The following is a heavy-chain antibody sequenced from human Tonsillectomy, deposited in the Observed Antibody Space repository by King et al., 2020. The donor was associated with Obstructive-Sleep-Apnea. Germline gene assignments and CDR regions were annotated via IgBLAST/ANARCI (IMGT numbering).Heavy chain of an antibody. CDR2: IYYSGST. D-gene: IGHD6-19*01. J-gene: IGHJ4*02. Sequence: LQLQESGPGLVKPSETLSLTCTVSGGSISSSSYYWGWIRQPPGKGLEWIGSIYYSGSTYYNPSLKSRVTISVDTSKNQFSLKLSSVTAADTAVYYCARGIQWLAVGSFDYWGQGTLVTVSS. V-gene: IGHV4-39*07. CDR1: GGSISSSSYY. CDR3: ARGIQWLAVGSFDY.